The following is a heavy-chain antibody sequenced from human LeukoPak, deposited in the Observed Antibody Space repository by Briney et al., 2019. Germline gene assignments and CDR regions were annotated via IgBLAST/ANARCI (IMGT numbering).Heavy chain of an antibody. CDR3: ARLPGNYYYYMDV. J-gene: IGHJ6*03. CDR2: IYPGDSDT. Sequence: GESLKISCKGSGYSFTSYWIGWVRQMRGKGLEGMGIIYPGDSDTRYSPSFQGQVTISADKSISTAYLQWSSLKASDTAMYYCARLPGNYYYYMDVWGKGTTVTVSS. CDR1: GYSFTSYW. V-gene: IGHV5-51*01. D-gene: IGHD3-10*01.